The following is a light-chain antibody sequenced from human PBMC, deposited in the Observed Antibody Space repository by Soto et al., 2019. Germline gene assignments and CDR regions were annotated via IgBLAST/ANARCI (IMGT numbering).Light chain of an antibody. CDR2: EVS. Sequence: QSALTQPPSASGFPGQSVTISCTGTSSDIGAYNYVSWYQQRPGKAPKLILYEVSKRPSGVPDRVFGSKSDTTASLTVSGLQADDEADYYCSSFAGTNDFVFGTGTKVTVL. V-gene: IGLV2-8*01. CDR1: SSDIGAYNY. CDR3: SSFAGTNDFV. J-gene: IGLJ1*01.